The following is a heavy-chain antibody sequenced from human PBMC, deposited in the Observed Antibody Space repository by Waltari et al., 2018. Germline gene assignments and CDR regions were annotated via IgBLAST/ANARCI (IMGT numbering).Heavy chain of an antibody. Sequence: EVQLVESGGGLVQPGGSLRLSCAASGCTLRSYWMSWVRQAPGKGPEWVANIKKDGSEEYYVDSVRGRFTISRDNAKNSLYLQMNSLRPEDTAVYYCARDQWFAFDIWGQGTMVTVSS. CDR3: ARDQWFAFDI. D-gene: IGHD3-22*01. V-gene: IGHV3-7*01. CDR2: IKKDGSEE. CDR1: GCTLRSYW. J-gene: IGHJ3*02.